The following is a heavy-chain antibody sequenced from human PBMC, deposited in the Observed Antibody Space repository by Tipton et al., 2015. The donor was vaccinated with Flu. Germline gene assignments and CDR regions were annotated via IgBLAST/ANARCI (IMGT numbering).Heavy chain of an antibody. Sequence: QLVQSGAEVRKPGSSVKVSCKASGGTFSSSPISWIRQAPGQGLEWMGGIIPMFGTGNYAQKFQGRVTITADDFTSTVYMELNSLRPEDTAVYYCAKVFEGSFGYWGQGTLVTVSS. CDR3: AKVFEGSFGY. D-gene: IGHD2-21*01. V-gene: IGHV1-69*01. J-gene: IGHJ4*02. CDR1: GGTFSSSP. CDR2: IIPMFGTG.